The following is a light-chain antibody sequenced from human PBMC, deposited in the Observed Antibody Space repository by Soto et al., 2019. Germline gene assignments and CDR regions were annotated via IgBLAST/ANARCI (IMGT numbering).Light chain of an antibody. V-gene: IGKV1D-16*01. CDR3: QQSYSTTWT. J-gene: IGKJ1*01. CDR1: QGISSW. CDR2: AAS. Sequence: IHMTESPSSLSSSLGERFTITFRASQGISSWLSWYQQKPEKAPKSLIYAASSLQSGVPSRFSGSGSETDFTLTISSLQPEHFATYSCQQSYSTTWTFGQGTKVDI.